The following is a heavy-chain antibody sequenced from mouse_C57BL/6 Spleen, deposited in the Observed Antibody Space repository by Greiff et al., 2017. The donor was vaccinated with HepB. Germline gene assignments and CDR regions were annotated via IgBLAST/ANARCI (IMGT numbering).Heavy chain of an antibody. CDR3: ARSGSSYRIYFDY. J-gene: IGHJ2*01. V-gene: IGHV14-2*01. CDR2: IDPEDGET. CDR1: GFNIKDYY. Sequence: EVQLQQSGAELVKPGASVKLSCTASGFNIKDYYMHWVKQRTEQGLEWIGRIDPEDGETKYAQKFQGKATITADTSSNTAYLQLSSLTSEDTAVYYCARSGSSYRIYFDYWGQGTTLTVSS. D-gene: IGHD1-1*01.